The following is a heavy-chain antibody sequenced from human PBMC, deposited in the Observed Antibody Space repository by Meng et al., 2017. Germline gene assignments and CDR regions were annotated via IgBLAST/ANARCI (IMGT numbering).Heavy chain of an antibody. Sequence: VGLVESRGGLVKHGGSLGPSCAAFGFTFSSYSMNWVRQAPGKGLEWVSSISSSSSYKYYADSVKGRFTISRDNAKNSLYLQMNSLRAEDTAVYYCAISLVATRDIDYWGQGTLVTVSS. V-gene: IGHV3-21*01. CDR3: AISLVATRDIDY. CDR2: ISSSSSYK. CDR1: GFTFSSYS. D-gene: IGHD5-12*01. J-gene: IGHJ4*02.